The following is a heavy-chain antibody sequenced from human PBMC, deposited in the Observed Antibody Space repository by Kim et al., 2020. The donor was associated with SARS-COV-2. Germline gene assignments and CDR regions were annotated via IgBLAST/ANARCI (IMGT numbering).Heavy chain of an antibody. CDR1: GFTFSSYS. CDR3: ARIKMGATRFLDY. V-gene: IGHV3-48*04. Sequence: GGSLRLSCAASGFTFSSYSMNWVRQAPGKGLEWVSYIDSGSSTIYYAESAKGRFTISRDNAKNSLYLQMNGLRADDTAVYYCARIKMGATRFLDYWGQGTLVTVSS. CDR2: IDSGSSTI. D-gene: IGHD1-26*01. J-gene: IGHJ4*02.